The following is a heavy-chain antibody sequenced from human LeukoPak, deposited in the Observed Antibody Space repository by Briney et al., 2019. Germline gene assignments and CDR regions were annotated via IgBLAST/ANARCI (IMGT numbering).Heavy chain of an antibody. Sequence: SVKVSCKASGGTFSSYAISWVRQAPGQGLEWMGRIIPILGIANYAQKFQGRVTITADKSTSTAYMELSSLRSEDTAVYYCTSDLGQWLLQGIFFDYWGQGTLVTVSS. D-gene: IGHD5-12*01. CDR3: TSDLGQWLLQGIFFDY. J-gene: IGHJ4*02. CDR1: GGTFSSYA. V-gene: IGHV1-69*04. CDR2: IIPILGIA.